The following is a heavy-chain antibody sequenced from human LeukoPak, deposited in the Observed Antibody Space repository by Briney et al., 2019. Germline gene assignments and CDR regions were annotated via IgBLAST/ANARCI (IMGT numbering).Heavy chain of an antibody. CDR1: GGSISSYY. V-gene: IGHV4-59*01. CDR3: ARKGSYRAAAGWFDP. Sequence: PSETLSLTCTVSGGSISSYYWSWIRQPPGKGLEWIGYIYYSGSTNYNPSLKSRVTISVDTSKNQFSLKLSSVTAADTAVYYCARKGSYRAAAGWFDPWGQGTLVTVSS. D-gene: IGHD6-13*01. CDR2: IYYSGST. J-gene: IGHJ5*02.